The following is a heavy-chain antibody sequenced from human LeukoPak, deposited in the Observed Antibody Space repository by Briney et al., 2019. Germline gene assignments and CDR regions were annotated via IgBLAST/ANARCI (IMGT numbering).Heavy chain of an antibody. CDR2: INAGNGNT. CDR3: ATEGDCSGGSCYSYFDY. J-gene: IGHJ4*02. D-gene: IGHD2-15*01. V-gene: IGHV1-3*01. Sequence: GASVKVSCKASGYTFTSYAMHWVRQAPGQRLEWMGWINAGNGNTKYSQKFQGRVTITADESTSTAYMELSSLRSEDTAVYYCATEGDCSGGSCYSYFDYWGQGTLVTVSS. CDR1: GYTFTSYA.